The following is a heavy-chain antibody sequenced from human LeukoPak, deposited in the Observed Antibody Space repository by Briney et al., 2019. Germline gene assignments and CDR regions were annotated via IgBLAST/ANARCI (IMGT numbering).Heavy chain of an antibody. CDR2: IYSGGST. CDR1: GFTVSSNY. J-gene: IGHJ5*02. CDR3: HRSSYPTNWFDP. Sequence: GGSLRLSCAASGFTVSSNYMSRVRQAPGKGLEWVSVIYSGGSTYYADSVKGRFTISRDNSKNTLYLQMNSLRAEDTAVYYCHRSSYPTNWFDPWGQGTLVTVSS. V-gene: IGHV3-66*02. D-gene: IGHD6-13*01.